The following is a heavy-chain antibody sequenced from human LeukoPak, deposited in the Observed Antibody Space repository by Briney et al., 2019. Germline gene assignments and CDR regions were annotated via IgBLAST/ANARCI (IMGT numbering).Heavy chain of an antibody. J-gene: IGHJ5*02. CDR2: INHSGST. V-gene: IGHV4-34*01. Sequence: SETLSLTCAVYGGSFSGYYWSWIRQPPGKGLEWIGEINHSGSTNYNPSLKSRVTISVDTSKNRFSLKLSSVTAADTAVYYCARPRYCSGGSCYPNWFDPWGQGTLVTVSS. CDR1: GGSFSGYY. D-gene: IGHD2-15*01. CDR3: ARPRYCSGGSCYPNWFDP.